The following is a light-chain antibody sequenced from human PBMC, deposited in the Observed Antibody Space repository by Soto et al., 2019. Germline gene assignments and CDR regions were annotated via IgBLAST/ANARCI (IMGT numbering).Light chain of an antibody. CDR2: DVS. CDR1: NSDVGDNQY. V-gene: IGLV2-14*03. Sequence: QSALTQPASVSGSPGQSITIPCTGINSDVGDNQYVSWYQQHPGKVPKLMIYDVSYRPSGVSDRFSGSKSGNTASLTISGLQAEDEADYYCSSYTFINPHYLVFGGGTKLPVL. J-gene: IGLJ3*02. CDR3: SSYTFINPHYLV.